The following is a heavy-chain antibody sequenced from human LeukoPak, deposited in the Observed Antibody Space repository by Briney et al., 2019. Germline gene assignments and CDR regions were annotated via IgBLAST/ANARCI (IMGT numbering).Heavy chain of an antibody. CDR2: INHSGCT. CDR3: ASGGDSSSRFDY. CDR1: GGSFSGYY. J-gene: IGHJ4*02. D-gene: IGHD6-13*01. V-gene: IGHV4-34*01. Sequence: SETLSLTCAVYGGSFSGYYWSWIRQPPGKGLEWIGEINHSGCTNYNPSLKSRVTISVDTSKNQFSLKLSSVTAADTAVYYCASGGDSSSRFDYWGQGTLVTVSS.